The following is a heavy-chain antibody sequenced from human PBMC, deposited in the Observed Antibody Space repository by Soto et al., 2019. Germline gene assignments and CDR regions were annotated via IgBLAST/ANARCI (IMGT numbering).Heavy chain of an antibody. D-gene: IGHD6-13*01. CDR1: GGTFSSYA. Sequence: QVQLVQSGAEVKKPGSSVKVSCKASGGTFSSYAISWVRQAPGQGLEWMGGIIPIFGTANYAQKFQGRVTITADESTSTAYMELSSLRSEDTAVYYCARGIAAAGRNTEYFQHWGQGTLVTVSS. CDR3: ARGIAAAGRNTEYFQH. CDR2: IIPIFGTA. V-gene: IGHV1-69*12. J-gene: IGHJ1*01.